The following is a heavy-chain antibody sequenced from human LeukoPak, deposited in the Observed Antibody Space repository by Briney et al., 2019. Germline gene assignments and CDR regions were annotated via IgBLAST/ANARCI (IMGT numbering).Heavy chain of an antibody. Sequence: PGGSLRLSCAASGFTFSSYGMHWVRQAPGKGLEWVAVISYDGSNKYYADSVKGRFTISRDNSKNTLYLQMNSLRAEDTAVYYCAKDGHSSGWYSYYYYGMDVWGQGTTVTVSS. CDR2: ISYDGSNK. D-gene: IGHD6-19*01. V-gene: IGHV3-30*18. CDR3: AKDGHSSGWYSYYYYGMDV. CDR1: GFTFSSYG. J-gene: IGHJ6*02.